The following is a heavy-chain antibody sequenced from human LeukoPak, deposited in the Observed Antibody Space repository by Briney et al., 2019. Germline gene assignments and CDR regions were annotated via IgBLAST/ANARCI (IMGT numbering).Heavy chain of an antibody. Sequence: GGSLRLSCPASGFTFISYAMSWVRQAPGKGLEWVSSLSGNAGRPYYADSVKGRFTISRDNSKNTLYLQMNSLRAEDTAVYYCAKDHRDSGNYYYYYGLDVWGQGTMVTVSS. V-gene: IGHV3-23*01. CDR2: LSGNAGRP. CDR3: AKDHRDSGNYYYYYGLDV. CDR1: GFTFISYA. D-gene: IGHD1-26*01. J-gene: IGHJ6*02.